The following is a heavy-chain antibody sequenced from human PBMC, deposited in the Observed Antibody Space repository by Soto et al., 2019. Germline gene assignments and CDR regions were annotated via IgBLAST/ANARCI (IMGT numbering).Heavy chain of an antibody. CDR2: IYYSGST. CDR1: GGSISSRSYY. Sequence: PSETLSLTYTVSGGSISSRSYYLSWLRPPPGKGLEWIGYIYYSGSTNYNPSLKSRVTISVDTSKNQFSLKLSSVTAAGTAVYYCARVKSSGWYIFDYWGQGTLVTVSS. CDR3: ARVKSSGWYIFDY. J-gene: IGHJ4*02. V-gene: IGHV4-61*01. D-gene: IGHD6-19*01.